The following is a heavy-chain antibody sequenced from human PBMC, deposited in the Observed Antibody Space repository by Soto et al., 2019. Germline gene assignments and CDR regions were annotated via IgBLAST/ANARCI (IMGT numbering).Heavy chain of an antibody. CDR2: IWYDGSNK. V-gene: IGHV3-33*01. CDR1: GFTFSSYG. J-gene: IGHJ4*02. CDR3: ARAAAARPSPYYFDY. D-gene: IGHD6-6*01. Sequence: QVQLVESGGGVVQPGRSLRLSCAASGFTFSSYGMHWVRQAPGKGLEWVAVIWYDGSNKYYADSVKGRFTISRDNSKNTLYLQMNGLRAEDTAVYYCARAAAARPSPYYFDYCGQGTLVTVSS.